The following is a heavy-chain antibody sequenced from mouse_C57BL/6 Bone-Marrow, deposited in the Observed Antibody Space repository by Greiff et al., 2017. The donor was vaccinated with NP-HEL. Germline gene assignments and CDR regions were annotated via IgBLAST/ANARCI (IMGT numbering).Heavy chain of an antibody. CDR2: IHPNSGST. D-gene: IGHD1-1*01. Sequence: QVQLQQPGAELVKPGASVKLSCKASGYTFTSYWMHWVKQRPGQGLEWIGMIHPNSGSTNYNETFKSKATLTVDKSSSTAYMQLSSLTSEDSAVYYRAKGEYYYGSTLCFWGQGTLVTVSA. CDR3: AKGEYYYGSTLCF. V-gene: IGHV1-64*01. CDR1: GYTFTSYW. J-gene: IGHJ3*01.